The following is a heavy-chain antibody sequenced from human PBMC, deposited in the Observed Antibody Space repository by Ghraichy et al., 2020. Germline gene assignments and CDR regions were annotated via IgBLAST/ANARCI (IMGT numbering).Heavy chain of an antibody. D-gene: IGHD3-16*02. CDR2: MNPNSGNT. CDR1: GYTFTSYD. CDR3: ARAAVVWGSYRIDP. V-gene: IGHV1-8*01. J-gene: IGHJ5*02. Sequence: ASVKVSCKASGYTFTSYDINWVRQATGQGLEWMGWMNPNSGNTGYAQKFQGRVTMTRNTSISTAYMELSSLRSEDTAVYYCARAAVVWGSYRIDPWGQGTLVTVSS.